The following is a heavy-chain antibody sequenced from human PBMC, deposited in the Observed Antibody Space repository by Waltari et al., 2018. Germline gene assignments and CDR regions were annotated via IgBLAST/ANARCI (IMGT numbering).Heavy chain of an antibody. Sequence: EVNLLESGGGLIQPGGSLRLSCEGSGFTFANHARNWVRQAPGNGLEWVSHISATGTRTYYATSVQGRFTVSRDNSKNTLYLQMHNLGVEDTALYYCAKAKTTGDGRHFDDWGQGTLVTVSS. D-gene: IGHD1-1*01. V-gene: IGHV3-23*01. CDR2: ISATGTRT. J-gene: IGHJ4*02. CDR1: GFTFANHA. CDR3: AKAKTTGDGRHFDD.